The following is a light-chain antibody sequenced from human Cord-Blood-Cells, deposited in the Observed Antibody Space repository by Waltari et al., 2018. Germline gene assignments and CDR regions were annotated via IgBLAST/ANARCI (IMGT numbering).Light chain of an antibody. CDR2: EVS. CDR3: CSYAGSSTWV. Sequence: QSALTQPASVSGSPGQSITISCTGTSSDVGSYNLVSWYQQRPGKAPKPMISEVSKRPSGVSNRFSGSKSGNTASLTISGLQAEDEADYYCCSYAGSSTWVFGGGTKLTVL. J-gene: IGLJ3*02. V-gene: IGLV2-23*02. CDR1: SSDVGSYNL.